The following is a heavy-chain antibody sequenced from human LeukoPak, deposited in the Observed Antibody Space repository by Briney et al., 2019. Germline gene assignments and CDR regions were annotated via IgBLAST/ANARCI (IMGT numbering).Heavy chain of an antibody. CDR3: ARVRAGDRGLYYFDY. D-gene: IGHD7-27*01. Sequence: GASVKVSCKASGGTFSSYAISWVRQAPGQGLEWTGGIIPIFGTANYAQKFQGRVTITTDESTSTAYMELSSLRSEDTAVYYCARVRAGDRGLYYFDYWGQGTLVTVSS. J-gene: IGHJ4*02. CDR2: IIPIFGTA. CDR1: GGTFSSYA. V-gene: IGHV1-69*05.